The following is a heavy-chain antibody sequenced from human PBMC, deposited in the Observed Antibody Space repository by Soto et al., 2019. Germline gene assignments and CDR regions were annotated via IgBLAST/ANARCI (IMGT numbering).Heavy chain of an antibody. CDR2: IWYDGSNK. J-gene: IGHJ4*02. CDR3: ARDVRGTHFDY. Sequence: QVQLVESGGGVVQPGRSLRLSCAASGFTFSSYGMHWVRQAPGKGLEWVAVIWYDGSNKYYADSVKGRFTISRDNSKNTLSLQMNSLRAEDTAVYYCARDVRGTHFDYWGQGTLVTVSS. V-gene: IGHV3-33*01. D-gene: IGHD1-1*01. CDR1: GFTFSSYG.